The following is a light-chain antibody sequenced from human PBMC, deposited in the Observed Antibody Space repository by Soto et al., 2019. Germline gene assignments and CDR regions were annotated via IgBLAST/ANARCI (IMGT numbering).Light chain of an antibody. CDR2: GAS. CDR1: QSISSY. Sequence: MTQSPSSLSASVGDRVTITCRASQSISSYLAWYQQKPGQAPRLLIYGASTKAAGIPARFSGSGSGTEFTLTISGLQAEDFAIYYCQQYNNWPPRLTFGGGTKVEIK. J-gene: IGKJ4*01. V-gene: IGKV3D-15*01. CDR3: QQYNNWPPRLT.